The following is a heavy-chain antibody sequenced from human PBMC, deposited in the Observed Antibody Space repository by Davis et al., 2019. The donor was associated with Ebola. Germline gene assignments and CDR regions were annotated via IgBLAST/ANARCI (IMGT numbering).Heavy chain of an antibody. CDR1: GFTFNNAW. CDR2: INHSGNT. CDR3: ARLPYYYFYLDV. J-gene: IGHJ6*03. Sequence: ESLKISCAASGFTFNNAWMSWVRQAPGKGLEWIGEINHSGNTNYNPSLKSRVTVSVDTSKNQFSLKLRSVSAADTAVYYCARLPYYYFYLDVWGKGTTVTVSS. V-gene: IGHV4-34*01.